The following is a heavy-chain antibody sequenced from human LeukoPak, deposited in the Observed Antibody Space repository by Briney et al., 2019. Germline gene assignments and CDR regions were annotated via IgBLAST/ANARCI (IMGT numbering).Heavy chain of an antibody. CDR2: LKYDGSEG. CDR1: GFLLSNYW. J-gene: IGHJ6*04. V-gene: IGHV3-7*01. CDR3: ARDRHQFGRLLYMDV. D-gene: IGHD3-16*01. Sequence: PGGSLRLSCAGSGFLLSNYWMSWVRQAPGKGLEWVANLKYDGSEGHYVDSVKGRFTIHRDNAKNFLYLQMNSLRDEDTAVYYCARDRHQFGRLLYMDVWGRGTTVAVSS.